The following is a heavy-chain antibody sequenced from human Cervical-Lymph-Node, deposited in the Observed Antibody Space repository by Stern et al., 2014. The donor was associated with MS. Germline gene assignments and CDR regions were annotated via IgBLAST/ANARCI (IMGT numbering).Heavy chain of an antibody. Sequence: QVQLQESGPGLVKPSQTLSLTCTVSGGSLLSGGHYWTWIRQYPGQGLEWIGDIYHSGNTDYNPSLKSRTSISIDTSKHQFSLKLNSMTDADTAVYYCARGNRAFYFGDAFDMWGHGTMVTVSS. J-gene: IGHJ3*02. CDR3: ARGNRAFYFGDAFDM. CDR2: IYHSGNT. V-gene: IGHV4-31*03. CDR1: GGSLLSGGHY. D-gene: IGHD2/OR15-2a*01.